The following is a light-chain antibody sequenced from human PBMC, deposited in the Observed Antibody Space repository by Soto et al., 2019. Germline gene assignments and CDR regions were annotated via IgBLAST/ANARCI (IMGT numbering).Light chain of an antibody. CDR2: DDH. CDR3: SSYAGSNNV. Sequence: QSVLTQPPSVSAAPGQKVTISCSGSSSNIGRTFVAWYQHLPETAPKLLIYDDHRRPSGIPDRFSASKSGNTASLTVSGLQAEDEADYYCSSYAGSNNVFGTGTKLTVL. J-gene: IGLJ1*01. V-gene: IGLV1-51*01. CDR1: SSNIGRTF.